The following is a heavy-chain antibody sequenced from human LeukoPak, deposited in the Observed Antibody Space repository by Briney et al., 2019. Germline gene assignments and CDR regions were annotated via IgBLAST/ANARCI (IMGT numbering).Heavy chain of an antibody. J-gene: IGHJ4*02. CDR3: AKADYKWLRCRE. CDR2: ISYDGSNK. Sequence: GGSLRPSCAASGFTFSSYGMHWVRQAPGKGLEWVAVISYDGSNKYYADSVKGRFTISRDNSKNTLYLQMNSLRAEDTAVYYCAKADYKWLRCREWGQGTLVTVSS. V-gene: IGHV3-30*18. D-gene: IGHD5-12*01. CDR1: GFTFSSYG.